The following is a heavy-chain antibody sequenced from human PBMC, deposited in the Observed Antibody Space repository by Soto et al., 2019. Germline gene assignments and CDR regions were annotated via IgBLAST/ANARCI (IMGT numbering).Heavy chain of an antibody. V-gene: IGHV3-23*01. CDR2: ISGSGGST. J-gene: IGHJ6*02. D-gene: IGHD3-10*01. Sequence: GGSLRLSCAASGFTFSSCAMGWVRQAPGKGLEWVSDISGSGGSTYYADSVKGRFTISRDNSKNTLYLQMNSLRAEDTAVYYCAKGPHYYGSGSQYGMDVWGQGTTVTVSS. CDR3: AKGPHYYGSGSQYGMDV. CDR1: GFTFSSCA.